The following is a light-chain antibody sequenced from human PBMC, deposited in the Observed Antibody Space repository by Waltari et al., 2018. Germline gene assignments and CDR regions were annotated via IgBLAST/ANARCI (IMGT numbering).Light chain of an antibody. CDR3: FSYAYTYWL. J-gene: IGLJ3*02. CDR1: SSDDGGYNY. Sequence: QSALTQPRPVSGPPGQSVTISCTGNSSDDGGYNYVSWYKQHPDKAPNLVICDVSTRPYGVPSRFSCSRSGNTAALTTSALQAEDEAYYYCFSYAYTYWLFGGGTKLTVL. CDR2: DVS. V-gene: IGLV2-11*01.